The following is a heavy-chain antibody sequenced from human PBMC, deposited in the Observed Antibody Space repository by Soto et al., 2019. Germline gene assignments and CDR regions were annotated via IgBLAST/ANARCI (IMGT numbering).Heavy chain of an antibody. D-gene: IGHD3-3*01. V-gene: IGHV4-59*01. CDR3: ASLTIFGDLYYYYGMDV. Sequence: SETLSLTCTVSGGSISSYYWSWIRQPPGKGLEWIGYIYYSGSTNYNPSLKSRVTISVDTSKNQFSLKLSSVTAADTAVYFCASLTIFGDLYYYYGMDVWGQGTTVTVSS. J-gene: IGHJ6*02. CDR2: IYYSGST. CDR1: GGSISSYY.